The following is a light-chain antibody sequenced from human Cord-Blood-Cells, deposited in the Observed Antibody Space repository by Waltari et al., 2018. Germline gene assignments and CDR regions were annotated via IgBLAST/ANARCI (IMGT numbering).Light chain of an antibody. V-gene: IGKV1-5*03. CDR3: QQYNSYWT. CDR2: KAS. Sequence: DIQMTQSPSTLSASVGDRATSTCPASQSISSWLAWYQQKPGKAPKLLIYKASSLESGVPSRFSGSGSGTEFTLTISSLQPDDFATYYCQQYNSYWTFGQGTKVEIK. CDR1: QSISSW. J-gene: IGKJ1*01.